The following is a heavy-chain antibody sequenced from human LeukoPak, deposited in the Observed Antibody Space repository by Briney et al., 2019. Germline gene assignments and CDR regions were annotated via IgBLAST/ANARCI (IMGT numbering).Heavy chain of an antibody. CDR2: ISGSGGST. Sequence: GGSLRLSCAASGFTFSSYAMSWVRQAPGKGLEWVSAISGSGGSTYYADSVKGRFTISRDNSKNTLYLQMNSLRAEDTAVYYCALGGVGATAGFDYWGQGTLVTVSS. V-gene: IGHV3-23*01. D-gene: IGHD1-26*01. CDR1: GFTFSSYA. CDR3: ALGGVGATAGFDY. J-gene: IGHJ4*02.